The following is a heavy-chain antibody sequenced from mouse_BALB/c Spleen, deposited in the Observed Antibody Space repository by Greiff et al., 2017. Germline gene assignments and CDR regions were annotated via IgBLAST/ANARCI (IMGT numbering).Heavy chain of an antibody. Sequence: VQLKESGPGLVKPSQSLSLTCTVTGYSITSDYAWNWIRQFPGNKLEWMGYISYSGSTSYNPSLKSRISITRDTSKNQFFLQLNSVTTEDTATYYCARHRYGSSYGYFDVWGAGTTVTVSS. D-gene: IGHD1-1*01. J-gene: IGHJ1*01. CDR3: ARHRYGSSYGYFDV. V-gene: IGHV3-2*02. CDR1: GYSITSDYA. CDR2: ISYSGST.